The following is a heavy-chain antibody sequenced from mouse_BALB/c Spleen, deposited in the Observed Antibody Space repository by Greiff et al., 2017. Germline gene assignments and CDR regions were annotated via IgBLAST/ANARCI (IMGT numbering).Heavy chain of an antibody. Sequence: VQLKESGAELVRSGASVKLSCTASGFNIKDYYMHWVKQRPEQGLEWIGWIDPENGDTEYAPKFQGKATMTADTSSNTAYLQLSSLTSEDTAVYYCNGYYAMDCWGQGTSVTVSS. CDR3: NGYYAMDC. CDR2: IDPENGDT. V-gene: IGHV14-4*02. CDR1: GFNIKDYY. J-gene: IGHJ4*01.